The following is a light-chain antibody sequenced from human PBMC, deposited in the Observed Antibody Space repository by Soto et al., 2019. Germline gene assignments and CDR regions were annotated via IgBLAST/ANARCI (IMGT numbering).Light chain of an antibody. J-gene: IGLJ1*01. CDR3: SSYTSSSTPFV. V-gene: IGLV2-14*01. CDR1: SSDVGSYDH. CDR2: EVS. Sequence: QSALTQPASVSGSPGQSITISCSGTSSDVGSYDHVAWYQQFPGKTTKLMIYEVSNRPSGVSSRFSGSKSGNTASLTISGLQAEDEADYYCSSYTSSSTPFVFGTGTKVT.